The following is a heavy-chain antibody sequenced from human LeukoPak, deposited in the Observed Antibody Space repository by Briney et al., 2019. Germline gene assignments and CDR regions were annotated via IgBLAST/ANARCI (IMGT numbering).Heavy chain of an antibody. D-gene: IGHD2-2*02. V-gene: IGHV3-33*01. J-gene: IGHJ4*02. CDR3: ARGRRRGGVVPAAISHHFDY. CDR2: IWYDGSNK. Sequence: GGSLRLSCAASGFTFSSYGMHWVRQAPGKGLEWVAVIWYDGSNKYYADSVKGRFTISRDNSKNTLYLQMNSLRAEDTAVYYCARGRRRGGVVPAAISHHFDYWGQGTLVTVSS. CDR1: GFTFSSYG.